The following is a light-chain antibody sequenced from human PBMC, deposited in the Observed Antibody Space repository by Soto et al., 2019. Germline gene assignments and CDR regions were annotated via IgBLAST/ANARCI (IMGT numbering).Light chain of an antibody. CDR3: QQRSNWPLT. Sequence: EIVLTQSPGTLSLSPGERATLSCRASQSVSSSYLAWYQQKPGQAPRLLIYGASSRATGIPDRFSGSGSGTDFTLTISSLEPEDFAVYYCQQRSNWPLTFGRGTKV. V-gene: IGKV3D-20*02. J-gene: IGKJ4*01. CDR1: QSVSSSY. CDR2: GAS.